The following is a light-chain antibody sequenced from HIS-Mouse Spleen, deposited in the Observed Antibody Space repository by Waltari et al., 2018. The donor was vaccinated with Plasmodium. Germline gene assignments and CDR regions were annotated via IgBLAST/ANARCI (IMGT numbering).Light chain of an antibody. V-gene: IGLV3-10*01. J-gene: IGLJ3*02. CDR2: EDS. Sequence: SYELAQPPSVSVSPGQTARITCSGDALPKKHAYWYQQKSGQAPVLVSYEDSKRPYGIPERFSGYSSGTIATLTISGAQVEDEADYYCYSTDSSGNHRVFGGGTKLTVL. CDR3: YSTDSSGNHRV. CDR1: ALPKKH.